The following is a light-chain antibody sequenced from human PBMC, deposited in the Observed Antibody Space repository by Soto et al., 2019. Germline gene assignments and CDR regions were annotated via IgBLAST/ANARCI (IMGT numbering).Light chain of an antibody. CDR1: QDIDSW. CDR2: AAN. V-gene: IGKV1-12*01. CDR3: QQTDSFPYT. J-gene: IGKJ2*01. Sequence: DIQMTQSPSSVSAFVGDRVTIACRASQDIDSWLVWYQQRPGEAPKLLIYAANSLQSGVPSRFSGSGSGTDFTLTISYLQPEDFATYYCQQTDSFPYTFGLGTKLEIK.